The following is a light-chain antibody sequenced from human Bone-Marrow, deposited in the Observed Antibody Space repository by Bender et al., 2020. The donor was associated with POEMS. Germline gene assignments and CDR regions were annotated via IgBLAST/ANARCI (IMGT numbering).Light chain of an antibody. J-gene: IGLJ3*02. CDR1: SSDVGSYNL. CDR2: EGH. Sequence: QSALTQPASVSGSPGQSITISCTGTSSDVGSYNLVSWYQQHPGKAPQLLIYEGHKRPSGISDRFSGSKSGNTASLTISGLQAEDEAHYYCCSYASRSTLVFGGGTKVTVL. V-gene: IGLV2-23*01. CDR3: CSYASRSTLV.